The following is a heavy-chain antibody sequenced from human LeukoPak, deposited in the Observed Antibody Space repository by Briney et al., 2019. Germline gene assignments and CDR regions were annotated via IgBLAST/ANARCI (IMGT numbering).Heavy chain of an antibody. J-gene: IGHJ3*02. D-gene: IGHD6-19*01. Sequence: GGSLRLSCAASGFTFSSYAMHWVRQAPGKGLEWVAVISYDGSNKYYADSVKGRFTISRDNSKNTPYLQMNSLRAEDTAVYYCARTGIAVAGPVGHAFDIWGQGTMVTVSS. V-gene: IGHV3-30-3*01. CDR2: ISYDGSNK. CDR1: GFTFSSYA. CDR3: ARTGIAVAGPVGHAFDI.